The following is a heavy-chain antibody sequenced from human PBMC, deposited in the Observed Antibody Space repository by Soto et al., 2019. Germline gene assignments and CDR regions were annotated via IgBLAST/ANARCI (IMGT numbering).Heavy chain of an antibody. CDR2: VYDIGST. Sequence: SETLSLTCTVSGGSISSYYWSWIRQPPGKGLEWIGYVYDIGSTSYNPSLKSRVSLSIDTSKNQFSLKLSSVIAADTAVYYCARHGVRRLLNNNYYYYFISVWSKGTTVTGSS. J-gene: IGHJ6*03. D-gene: IGHD2-15*01. V-gene: IGHV4-59*08. CDR3: ARHGVRRLLNNNYYYYFISV. CDR1: GGSISSYY.